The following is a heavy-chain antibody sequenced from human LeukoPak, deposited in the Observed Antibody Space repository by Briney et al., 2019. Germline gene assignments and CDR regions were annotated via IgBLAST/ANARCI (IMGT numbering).Heavy chain of an antibody. CDR2: IYTSGST. J-gene: IGHJ4*02. V-gene: IGHV4-39*07. CDR3: ARDRYYYDSSGYYLFDY. D-gene: IGHD3-22*01. CDR1: GGSISSSSYY. Sequence: PSETLSLTCTVSGGSISSSSYYWGWIRQPPGKGLEWIGRIYTSGSTNYNPSPKSRVTMSVDTSKNQFSLKLSSVTAADTAVYYCARDRYYYDSSGYYLFDYWGQGTLVAVSS.